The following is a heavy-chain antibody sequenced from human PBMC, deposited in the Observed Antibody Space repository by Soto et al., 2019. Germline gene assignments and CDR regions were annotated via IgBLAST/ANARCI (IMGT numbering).Heavy chain of an antibody. D-gene: IGHD3-10*01. CDR2: IKGDGSLK. J-gene: IGHJ4*02. CDR1: GVPISGDC. CDR3: AKDVYGSGSYGNFDY. Sequence: WGSLRLSCEAAGVPISGDCMSWIRKAPEKGLEWVANIKGDGSLKFYVDSVKGRFTISRDNAKNSLYLQMNSLRAEDTAVYYCAKDVYGSGSYGNFDYWGQGTLVTGSS. V-gene: IGHV3-7*01.